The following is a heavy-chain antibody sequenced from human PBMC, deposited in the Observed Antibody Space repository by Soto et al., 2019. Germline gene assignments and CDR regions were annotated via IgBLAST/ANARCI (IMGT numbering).Heavy chain of an antibody. Sequence: GGSMRLSCAASGFTFSSYGMHWVRQAPGKXLEWVAVISYDGSNKYYADSVKGRFTISRDNSKNTLYLQMNSLRAEDTAVYYCATDGCGGDCYSDYYYYGLDVWGQGTTVTVSS. V-gene: IGHV3-30*03. D-gene: IGHD2-21*02. J-gene: IGHJ6*02. CDR3: ATDGCGGDCYSDYYYYGLDV. CDR1: GFTFSSYG. CDR2: ISYDGSNK.